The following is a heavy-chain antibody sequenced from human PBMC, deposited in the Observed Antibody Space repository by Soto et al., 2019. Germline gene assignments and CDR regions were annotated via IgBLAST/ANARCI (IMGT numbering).Heavy chain of an antibody. CDR3: AKLIADAYNRHYYCGMDV. Sequence: SETLSLTCAVSGGSISSSNWWSWVRQPPGKGLEWIGEIYHSGSTNYNPSLKSRVTISVDKSKNQFSLKLTSVTAADTAVYYCAKLIADAYNRHYYCGMDVWGQGPTVTASS. CDR2: IYHSGST. D-gene: IGHD6-13*01. J-gene: IGHJ6*02. V-gene: IGHV4-4*02. CDR1: GGSISSSNW.